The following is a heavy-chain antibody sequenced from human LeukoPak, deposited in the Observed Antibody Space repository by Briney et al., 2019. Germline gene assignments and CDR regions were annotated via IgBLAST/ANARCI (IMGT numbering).Heavy chain of an antibody. CDR3: ATWAFYHSLDV. J-gene: IGHJ6*02. CDR2: IDKDGRST. Sequence: GVSLRLSCAASGFTLGAFAMHWVRQAPGTGLEGVSLIDKDGRSTYYADSVNARFTISRDNSKNSLYLQMNSLRTEDTALYYCATWAFYHSLDVWGQGTTVTVSS. CDR1: GFTLGAFA. V-gene: IGHV3-43*02. D-gene: IGHD1-26*01.